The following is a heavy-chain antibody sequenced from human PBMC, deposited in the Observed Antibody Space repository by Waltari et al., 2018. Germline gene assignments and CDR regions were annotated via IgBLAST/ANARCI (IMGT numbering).Heavy chain of an antibody. V-gene: IGHV5-51*01. CDR2: IYPSDSDT. J-gene: IGHJ5*02. D-gene: IGHD1-26*01. CDR1: GYSFNTHW. Sequence: EVQLVQSGAEVKKSGESLKISCQGSGYSFNTHWIAWMRQMPGKGLEWMGFIYPSDSDTRYSPSFQGKVNISVGKSTNTAYLQWRSLKASDTAMYYCARRVRGKYNWFDPWGQGTQVTVSS. CDR3: ARRVRGKYNWFDP.